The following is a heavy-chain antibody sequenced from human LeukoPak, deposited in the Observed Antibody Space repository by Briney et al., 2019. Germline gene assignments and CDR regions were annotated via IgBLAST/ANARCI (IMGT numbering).Heavy chain of an antibody. D-gene: IGHD2-2*01. CDR3: ARGPLNFVVVPAAVYYYGMDV. J-gene: IGHJ6*02. CDR2: INHSGST. V-gene: IGHV4-34*01. Sequence: PSDTLSLTCVVYGGSFSGYYWSWIRQPPGKGLESIGEINHSGSTNYNPSLKSRVTISVDTSKNQFSLKLSSVTAADTAVYYCARGPLNFVVVPAAVYYYGMDVWGQGTTVTVSS. CDR1: GGSFSGYY.